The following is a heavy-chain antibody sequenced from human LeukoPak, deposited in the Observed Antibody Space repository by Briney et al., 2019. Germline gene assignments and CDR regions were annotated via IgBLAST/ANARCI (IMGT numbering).Heavy chain of an antibody. J-gene: IGHJ4*02. Sequence: SETLSLTCTVSGGSISSSSYYWGWIRQPPGKGLEWIGSIYYSGSTYYNPSLKSRVTISVDTSKNQFSLKLSSVTAADTAVYYCAREPLYSGYDGELDYWGQGTLVTVSS. V-gene: IGHV4-39*02. CDR2: IYYSGST. D-gene: IGHD5-12*01. CDR3: AREPLYSGYDGELDY. CDR1: GGSISSSSYY.